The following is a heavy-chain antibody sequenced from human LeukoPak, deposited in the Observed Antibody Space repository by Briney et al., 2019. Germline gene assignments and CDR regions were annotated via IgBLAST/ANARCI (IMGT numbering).Heavy chain of an antibody. V-gene: IGHV3-9*01. CDR3: ASLHDPSLSFDY. Sequence: GGSLRLSCAASGFTFDDYAMHWVRQAPGKGLEWVSGISWNSGSIGYADSVKGRFTISRDNAKNSLYLQMNSLRAEDTAVYYCASLHDPSLSFDYWGQGTLVTVSS. J-gene: IGHJ4*02. CDR2: ISWNSGSI. CDR1: GFTFDDYA.